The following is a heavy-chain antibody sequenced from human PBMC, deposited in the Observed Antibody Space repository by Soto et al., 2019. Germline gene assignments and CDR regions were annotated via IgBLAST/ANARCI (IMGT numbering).Heavy chain of an antibody. D-gene: IGHD4-17*01. CDR1: GGTFSSYA. CDR3: AGSEVDYGDYYYYGMDV. V-gene: IGHV1-69*13. CDR2: IIPIFGTA. Sequence: ASVKVSCKASGGTFSSYAISWVRQAPGQGLEWMGGIIPIFGTANYAQKFQGRVTITADESTSTAYMELSSLRSEDTAVYYCAGSEVDYGDYYYYGMDVWGQGTTVTVSS. J-gene: IGHJ6*02.